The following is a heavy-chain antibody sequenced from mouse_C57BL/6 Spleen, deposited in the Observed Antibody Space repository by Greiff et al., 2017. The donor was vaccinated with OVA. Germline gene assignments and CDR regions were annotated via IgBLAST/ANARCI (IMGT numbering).Heavy chain of an antibody. CDR3: ARQLRLRDYFDY. J-gene: IGHJ2*01. V-gene: IGHV1-54*01. D-gene: IGHD3-2*02. CDR1: GYAFTNYL. CDR2: INPGSGGT. Sequence: VQLQESGAELVRPGTSVKVSCKASGYAFTNYLIEWVKQRPGQGLEWIGVINPGSGGTNYNEKFKGKATLTAAKSSSTAYMQLSSLTSEDSAVYFCARQLRLRDYFDYWGQGTTLTVSS.